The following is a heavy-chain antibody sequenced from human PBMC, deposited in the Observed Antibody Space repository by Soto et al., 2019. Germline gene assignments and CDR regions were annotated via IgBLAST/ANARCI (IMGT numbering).Heavy chain of an antibody. V-gene: IGHV4-31*03. Sequence: QVQLQESGPGLVKPSQTLSLTCTVSGGSISSGGYYWSWIRQHPGKGLEWIGYIYYSGSTYYNPSLKSRXXIXVXXSKNQCSLKLSSVTAADTAVYYCARDCADYYGMDVWGQGTTVTVSS. J-gene: IGHJ6*02. CDR1: GGSISSGGYY. CDR2: IYYSGST. CDR3: ARDCADYYGMDV.